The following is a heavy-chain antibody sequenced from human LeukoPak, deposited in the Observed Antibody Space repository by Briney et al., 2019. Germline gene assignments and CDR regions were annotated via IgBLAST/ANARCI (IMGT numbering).Heavy chain of an antibody. CDR2: ISSSSSYI. V-gene: IGHV3-21*01. J-gene: IGHJ4*02. CDR3: ARDGNHYDSSGYYYGGSYFDY. D-gene: IGHD3-22*01. Sequence: GGSLRLSCAASGFTFSSYSMNWVRQAPGKGLEWVSSISSSSSYIYYADSVKGRFTISRDNAKNSLYLQMNSLRAEDTAVYYCARDGNHYDSSGYYYGGSYFDYWGQGTLVTVSS. CDR1: GFTFSSYS.